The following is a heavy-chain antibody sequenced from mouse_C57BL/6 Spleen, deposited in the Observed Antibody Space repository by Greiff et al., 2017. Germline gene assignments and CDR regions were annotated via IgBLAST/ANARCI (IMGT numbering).Heavy chain of an antibody. CDR2: IHPNSGST. J-gene: IGHJ3*01. D-gene: IGHD1-1*01. Sequence: VQLQQPGAELVKPGASVKLSCKASGYTFTSYWMHWVKQRPGQGLEWIGMIHPNSGSTNYNEKFKSKATLTVDKSSSTAYMQLSSLTSEDSAVYYCARVGYGSSSWFAYWGQGTLVTVSA. CDR3: ARVGYGSSSWFAY. V-gene: IGHV1-64*01. CDR1: GYTFTSYW.